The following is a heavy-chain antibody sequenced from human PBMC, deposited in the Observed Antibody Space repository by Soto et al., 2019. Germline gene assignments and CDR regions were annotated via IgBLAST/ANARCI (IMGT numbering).Heavy chain of an antibody. D-gene: IGHD2-21*01. CDR1: GFTFSNYW. V-gene: IGHV3-74*01. CDR2: INHDGRDP. CDR3: ARSYPNYSNFAY. J-gene: IGHJ4*02. Sequence: EVQLVESGGGLFQPEGSLRLSCEGSGFTFSNYWMHWVRQAPGKGLVWVSRINHDGRDPIYADSVKGRFTISRDNAKNTVYLQMNSLRAEDTAVYYCARSYPNYSNFAYWGQGSLVTVSS.